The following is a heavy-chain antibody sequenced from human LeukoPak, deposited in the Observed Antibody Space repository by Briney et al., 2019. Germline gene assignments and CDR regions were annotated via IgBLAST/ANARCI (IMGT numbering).Heavy chain of an antibody. Sequence: SETLSLTCTVSGGSISSYYWSWIRQPPGKGLEWIGYIYYSGSTNYNPSLKSRVTISLGTSKNQFSLKLSSVTAADTAVYYCASSTPYSGYDTDEGHFDYWGQGTLVTVSS. CDR2: IYYSGST. D-gene: IGHD5-12*01. CDR1: GGSISSYY. CDR3: ASSTPYSGYDTDEGHFDY. J-gene: IGHJ4*02. V-gene: IGHV4-59*01.